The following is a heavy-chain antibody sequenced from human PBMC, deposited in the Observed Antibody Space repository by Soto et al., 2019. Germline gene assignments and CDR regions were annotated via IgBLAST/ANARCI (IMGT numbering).Heavy chain of an antibody. J-gene: IGHJ6*02. CDR2: INSDGSST. CDR3: ARVLLEYSSSASPSYGMDV. CDR1: GFTFSSYW. V-gene: IGHV3-74*01. Sequence: EVQLVESGGGLVQPGGSLRLSCAASGFTFSSYWMHWVRQAPGKGLVWVSRINSDGSSTSYADSVKGRFTISRDNAKNTLYLQMNRLRAEDTAVYYCARVLLEYSSSASPSYGMDVWGQGTTVTVSS. D-gene: IGHD6-6*01.